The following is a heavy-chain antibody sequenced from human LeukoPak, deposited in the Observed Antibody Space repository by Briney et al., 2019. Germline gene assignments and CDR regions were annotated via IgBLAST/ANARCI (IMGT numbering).Heavy chain of an antibody. Sequence: PGGSLRLSCAASGFTFSSYSMNWVRQAPGKGLEWVSSISSSSSYIYYADSVKGRFTISRDNAKNSLYLQMNSLRAEDSAVYYCARTDIVVVPAAHEPALAEYFQHWGQGTLVTVSS. CDR1: GFTFSSYS. CDR2: ISSSSSYI. V-gene: IGHV3-21*01. CDR3: ARTDIVVVPAAHEPALAEYFQH. D-gene: IGHD2-2*01. J-gene: IGHJ1*01.